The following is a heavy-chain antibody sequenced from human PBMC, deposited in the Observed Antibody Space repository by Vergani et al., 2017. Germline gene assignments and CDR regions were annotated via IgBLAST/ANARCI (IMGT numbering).Heavy chain of an antibody. CDR1: GFTLSNARMG. CDR3: SQRFSGRLVRDWAYYYMDV. CDR2: IFSNDEK. Sequence: QITLKESGPTLVKPTQTLTLTCTFSGFTLSNARMGVSWIRQPPGNALEWIAHIFSNDEKSYSKSLTVRLTISKDTSKLQVVLTMTNMDPVDTATDYCSQRFSGRLVRDWAYYYMDVWGKGTTVTVSS. V-gene: IGHV2-26*01. D-gene: IGHD3-9*01. J-gene: IGHJ6*03.